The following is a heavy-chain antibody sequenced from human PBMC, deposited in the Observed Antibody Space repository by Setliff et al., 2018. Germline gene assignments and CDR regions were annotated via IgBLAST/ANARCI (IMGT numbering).Heavy chain of an antibody. V-gene: IGHV3-23*03. CDR2: IYSDGSA. J-gene: IGHJ6*02. CDR1: GFTFSSYW. D-gene: IGHD3-10*01. Sequence: PGESLKISCAASGFTFSSYWMSWVRQAPGKGLEWVSLIYSDGSAYYADSVKGRFTISRDNSKNTLYVQMNSLRADDTAVYYCAKLRTPGTGYYYYAMDVWGQGTTVTVS. CDR3: AKLRTPGTGYYYYAMDV.